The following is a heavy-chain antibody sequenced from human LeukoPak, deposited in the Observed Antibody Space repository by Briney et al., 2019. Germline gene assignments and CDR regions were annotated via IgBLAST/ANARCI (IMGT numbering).Heavy chain of an antibody. CDR1: GYTFTSYG. J-gene: IGHJ6*03. Sequence: ASVKVSCKASGYTFTSYGISWVRQAPGRGLEWMGWISAYNGNTNYAQKLQGRVTMTRNTSISTAYMELSSLRSEDTAVYYCARGRWGSGSSYMDVWGKGTTVTVSS. CDR3: ARGRWGSGSSYMDV. D-gene: IGHD3-10*01. V-gene: IGHV1-18*01. CDR2: ISAYNGNT.